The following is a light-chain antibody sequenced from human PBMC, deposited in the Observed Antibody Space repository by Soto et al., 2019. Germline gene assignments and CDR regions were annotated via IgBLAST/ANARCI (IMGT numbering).Light chain of an antibody. J-gene: IGKJ4*01. CDR1: QSVSSK. V-gene: IGKV3-15*01. Sequence: EIVLTHSPATLSVSPGERATLSCRASQSVSSKLAWDQQKAGQAPCLRICGASTRATGIPARFSGSGSGTEFPLTISSLMSDDFAVYYCHQNNKWPLLTFGGGTKVDI. CDR3: HQNNKWPLLT. CDR2: GAS.